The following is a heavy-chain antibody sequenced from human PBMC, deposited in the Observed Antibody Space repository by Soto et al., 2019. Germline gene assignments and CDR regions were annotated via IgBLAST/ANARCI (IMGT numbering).Heavy chain of an antibody. CDR2: INPTSGGT. CDR3: GRDTTYYHFWSGDYYFYYYGMDV. J-gene: IGHJ6*02. Sequence: ASVKVSCKASGFTLTCYYMNWVRQAPGQGLEWMGWINPTSGGTNYAQKFRGRVTMTRDTSIRTAYMELSRLRSDDTAVYYCGRDTTYYHFWSGDYYFYYYGMDVWGQGTTVTVSS. CDR1: GFTLTCYY. D-gene: IGHD3-3*01. V-gene: IGHV1-2*02.